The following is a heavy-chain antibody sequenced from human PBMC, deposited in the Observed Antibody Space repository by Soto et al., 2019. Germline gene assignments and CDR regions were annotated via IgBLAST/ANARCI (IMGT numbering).Heavy chain of an antibody. Sequence: APLTLSCAPSGFTVSSNYMSCVRQAPGKGLEWVSVIYSGGDTYYTDSVKGRFIISRDTSKNTLYLQMNSLRAGDTAVYYCVVVRDSWGQGTLVTVSS. CDR2: IYSGGDT. CDR1: GFTVSSNY. CDR3: VVVRDS. J-gene: IGHJ4*02. V-gene: IGHV3-66*01. D-gene: IGHD6-6*01.